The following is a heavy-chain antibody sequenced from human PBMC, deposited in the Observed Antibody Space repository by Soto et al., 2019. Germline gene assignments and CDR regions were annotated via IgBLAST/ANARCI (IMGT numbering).Heavy chain of an antibody. CDR1: GGSISTVGHY. J-gene: IGHJ4*02. D-gene: IGHD1-7*01. CDR3: ARATGTLGSRNCGY. V-gene: IGHV4-31*03. CDR2: IYHTGST. Sequence: PSEALSLTCSVSGGSISTVGHYWTWIRQPPGKGLEWIGSIYHTGSTYYSESLRSRLTMSFDTAKSQFSLRLSSVTGADTAVYYCARATGTLGSRNCGYGGQGSFVTVS.